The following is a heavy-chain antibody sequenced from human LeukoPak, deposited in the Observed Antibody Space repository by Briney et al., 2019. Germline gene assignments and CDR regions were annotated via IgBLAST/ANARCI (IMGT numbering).Heavy chain of an antibody. Sequence: PGGSLRLSCAASGFTFSSYWMSWVRQAPGKGLEWVANIKQDGSEKYYVDSVKGRFTISRDNAKNSLYLQMNSLRAEDTAVYYCARDAGAGWELLGRNDYWGQGTLVTVSS. D-gene: IGHD1-26*01. CDR3: ARDAGAGWELLGRNDY. CDR2: IKQDGSEK. V-gene: IGHV3-7*01. J-gene: IGHJ4*02. CDR1: GFTFSSYW.